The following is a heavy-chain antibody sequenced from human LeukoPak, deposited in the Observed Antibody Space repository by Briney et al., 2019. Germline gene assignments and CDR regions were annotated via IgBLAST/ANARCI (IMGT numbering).Heavy chain of an antibody. CDR3: ARTMAAPDENWSDP. J-gene: IGHJ5*02. CDR1: GYTFTSYG. Sequence: ASVKVSCKASGYTFTSYGISWVRQAPGQGLEWMGWTSAYNGNTNYAQKLQGRVTMTTDTSTSTAYMELRSLRSDDTAVYYCARTMAAPDENWSDPWGQGTLVTVSS. CDR2: TSAYNGNT. D-gene: IGHD5-24*01. V-gene: IGHV1-18*01.